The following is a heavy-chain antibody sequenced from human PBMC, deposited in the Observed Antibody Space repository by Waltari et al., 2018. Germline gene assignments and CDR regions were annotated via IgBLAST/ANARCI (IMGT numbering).Heavy chain of an antibody. Sequence: QVQLVQSGAEVKKPGASVKVSCKASGYTFTGYYMHWVRQAPGQGLEWMGRINPNRGGTNYAQKFQGRVTMTRDTSISTAYMELSRLRSDDTAVYYCARGAFAQAFDIWGQGTMVTVSS. CDR3: ARGAFAQAFDI. CDR1: GYTFTGYY. V-gene: IGHV1-2*06. J-gene: IGHJ3*02. CDR2: INPNRGGT.